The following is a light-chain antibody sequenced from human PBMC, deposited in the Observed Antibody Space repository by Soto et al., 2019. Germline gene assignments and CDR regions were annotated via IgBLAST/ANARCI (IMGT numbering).Light chain of an antibody. CDR3: AAWDDSLSGYV. Sequence: QSALTQPHSASGTPGQRVTISCSGSSSNIGSNYVYWYQQLPGTAPKLLIYRNNQRPSGVPDRFSGSKSGTSASLAISGLRSEDEADYYCAAWDDSLSGYVFGTGTKVTVL. CDR1: SSNIGSNY. CDR2: RNN. V-gene: IGLV1-47*01. J-gene: IGLJ1*01.